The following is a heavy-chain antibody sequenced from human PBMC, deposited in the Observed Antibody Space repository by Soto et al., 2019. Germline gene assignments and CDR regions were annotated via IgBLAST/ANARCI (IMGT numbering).Heavy chain of an antibody. CDR1: GGAFIGYY. V-gene: IGHV4-34*01. D-gene: IGHD6-13*01. CDR3: ARGFHRQQLVMEGRLLFRYYGMDV. CDR2: INHSGST. J-gene: IGHJ6*02. Sequence: SEALSLTCAVYGGAFIGYYWSWIRQPPGKGLEWIGEINHSGSTNYNPSLKSRVTISVDTSKNQFSLKLSSVTAADTAVYYCARGFHRQQLVMEGRLLFRYYGMDVWGQGTTVT.